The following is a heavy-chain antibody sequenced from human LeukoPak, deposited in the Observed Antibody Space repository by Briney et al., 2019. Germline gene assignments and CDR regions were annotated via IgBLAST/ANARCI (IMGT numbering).Heavy chain of an antibody. CDR3: ARGGYCSGGSCPNWFDP. CDR1: GYTFTSYG. Sequence: ASVKVSCKASGYTFTSYGISWVRQAPGQGLEWMGWISAYNGNTNYAQKLQGRVTMTTDTSTSTAYMELSSLRSEDTAVYYCARGGYCSGGSCPNWFDPWGQGTLVTVSS. D-gene: IGHD2-15*01. CDR2: ISAYNGNT. V-gene: IGHV1-18*01. J-gene: IGHJ5*02.